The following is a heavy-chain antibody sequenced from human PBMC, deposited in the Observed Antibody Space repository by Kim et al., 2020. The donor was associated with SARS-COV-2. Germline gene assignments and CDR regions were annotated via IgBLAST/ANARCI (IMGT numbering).Heavy chain of an antibody. CDR2: ISTGGRSA. CDR1: GFAFSSHA. V-gene: IGHV3-30*14. Sequence: GGSLRLSCVASGFAFSSHAMHWVRRPPGKGLEWVAIISTGGRSAYPDSVKSRVTISREKSKNALFLQMNSLRPADTAVYYCARGWADYDSSGYDYWGQGTLVPVSS. J-gene: IGHJ4*02. CDR3: ARGWADYDSSGYDY. D-gene: IGHD3-22*01.